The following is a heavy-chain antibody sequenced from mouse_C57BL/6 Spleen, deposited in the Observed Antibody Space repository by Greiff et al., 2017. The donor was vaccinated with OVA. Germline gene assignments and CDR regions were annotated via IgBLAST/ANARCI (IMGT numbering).Heavy chain of an antibody. CDR3: ARELTGTDY. J-gene: IGHJ2*01. Sequence: QVQLQQPGAELVRPGSSVKLSCKASGYTFTSYWMHWVKQRPGQGLEWIGNIHPSDSETHYNQKFKDKATLTVDKSSSTAYMQLSSLTSEDSAVYCSARELTGTDYWGQGTTLTVSS. V-gene: IGHV1-61*01. CDR1: GYTFTSYW. CDR2: IHPSDSET. D-gene: IGHD4-1*01.